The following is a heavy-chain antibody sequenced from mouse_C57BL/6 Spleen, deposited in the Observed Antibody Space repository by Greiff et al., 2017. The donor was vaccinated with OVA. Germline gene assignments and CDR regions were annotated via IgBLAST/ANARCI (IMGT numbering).Heavy chain of an antibody. Sequence: QVHLQQPGAELVMPGASVKLSCKASGYTFTSYWMHWVKQRPGQGLEWIGEIDPSDSYTNYNQKFKGKSTLTVDKSSSTAYMQLSSLTSEDSAVYYCARDGRFPLRFDVWGTGTTVTVSS. CDR3: ARDGRFPLRFDV. J-gene: IGHJ1*03. V-gene: IGHV1-69*01. CDR2: IDPSDSYT. CDR1: GYTFTSYW.